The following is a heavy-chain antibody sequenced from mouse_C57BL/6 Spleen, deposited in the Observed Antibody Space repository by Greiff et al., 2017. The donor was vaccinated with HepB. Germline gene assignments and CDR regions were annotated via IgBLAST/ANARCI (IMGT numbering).Heavy chain of an antibody. CDR1: GYTFTSYW. CDR3: ASRLRYYAMDY. Sequence: VQLQQSGAELVKPGASVKMSCKASGYTFTSYWITWVKQRPGQGLEWIGDIYPGSGSTNYNEKFKSKATLTVDTSSSTAYMQLSSLTSEDSAVYYCASRLRYYAMDYWGQGTSVTVSS. V-gene: IGHV1-55*01. J-gene: IGHJ4*01. D-gene: IGHD1-1*01. CDR2: IYPGSGST.